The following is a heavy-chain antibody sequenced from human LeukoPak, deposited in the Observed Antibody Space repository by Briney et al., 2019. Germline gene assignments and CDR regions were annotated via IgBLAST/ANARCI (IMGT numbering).Heavy chain of an antibody. CDR2: ISNSGSST. Sequence: GGSLRLSCAASGFTFSSYAMSWVRQAPGKGLEWVSTISNSGSSTYYADPVRGRLTISRDNSKNTLYLQMNSLRAEYTAVYYCAKLTEPDWGQGTLVTVSS. J-gene: IGHJ4*02. V-gene: IGHV3-23*01. CDR1: GFTFSSYA. CDR3: AKLTEPD.